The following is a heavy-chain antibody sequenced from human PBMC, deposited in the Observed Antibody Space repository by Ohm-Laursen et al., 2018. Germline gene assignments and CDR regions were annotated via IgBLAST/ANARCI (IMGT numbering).Heavy chain of an antibody. Sequence: GSLRLSCTASGFTFSSYEMNWVRQAPGTGLEWVSYISSSGSTIYYADSVKGRFTISRDNAKNSLYLQMNSLRAEDTAVYYCARDLAAAGYYYGMDVWGQGTTVTVSS. CDR1: GFTFSSYE. D-gene: IGHD6-13*01. CDR3: ARDLAAAGYYYGMDV. J-gene: IGHJ6*02. V-gene: IGHV3-48*03. CDR2: ISSSGSTI.